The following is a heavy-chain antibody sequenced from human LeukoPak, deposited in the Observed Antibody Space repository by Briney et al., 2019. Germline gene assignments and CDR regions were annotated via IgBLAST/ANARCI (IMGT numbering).Heavy chain of an antibody. CDR2: INPGGVVT. J-gene: IGHJ3*02. Sequence: ASVKVSCKTSGYTFTSYYMHWVRQAPGQGLEWMGIINPGGVVTNYAQNFQGRVTMTSDTSTSTVYMELSSLTSDDTAVYFCAWRILVAGQGAFDIWGQGTMVTVSS. V-gene: IGHV1-46*01. CDR3: AWRILVAGQGAFDI. CDR1: GYTFTSYY. D-gene: IGHD6-19*01.